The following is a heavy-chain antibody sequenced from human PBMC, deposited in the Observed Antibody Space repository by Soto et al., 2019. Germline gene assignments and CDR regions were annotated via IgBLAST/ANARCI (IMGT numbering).Heavy chain of an antibody. J-gene: IGHJ6*02. CDR3: ARVGDSSGYYIYGMDV. D-gene: IGHD3-22*01. V-gene: IGHV4-59*01. CDR1: CGSISSYY. Sequence: SELLSLTCTVSCGSISSYYWSWIRQPPGKGLEWIGYIYYSGSTNYNPSLKSRVTISVDTSKNQFSLKLSSVTAADTAVYYCARVGDSSGYYIYGMDVWGQGTTVTVS. CDR2: IYYSGST.